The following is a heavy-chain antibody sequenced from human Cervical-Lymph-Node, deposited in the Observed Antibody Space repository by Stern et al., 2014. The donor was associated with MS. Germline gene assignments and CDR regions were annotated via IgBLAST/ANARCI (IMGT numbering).Heavy chain of an antibody. CDR1: GFSLSTTGMC. CDR3: VRAREGYYFEY. D-gene: IGHD2-21*01. J-gene: IGHJ4*02. V-gene: IGHV2-70*01. Sequence: QVTLRESGPALVKPTQTLTLTCTFSGFSLSTTGMCLSWIRQPPGKALEWLALLDWDGDKYYSTALKTRLTISKDTSKNQVVLTMTNMAPLDTATYFCVRAREGYYFEYWGQGIPVTVSS. CDR2: LDWDGDK.